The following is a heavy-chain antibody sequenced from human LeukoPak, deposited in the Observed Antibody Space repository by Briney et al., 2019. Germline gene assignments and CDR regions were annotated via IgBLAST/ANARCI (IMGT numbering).Heavy chain of an antibody. CDR1: GGTFSSYA. V-gene: IGHV1-69*05. D-gene: IGHD6-6*01. CDR2: IIPIFGTA. J-gene: IGHJ6*03. Sequence: ASVRVSCKASGGTFSSYAISWVRQAPGQGLEWMGGIIPIFGTANYAQKFQGRVTMTRDMSTSTVYMELSSLRSEDTAVYYCAREYSSSSGTAGYYYMDVWGKGTTVTVSS. CDR3: AREYSSSSGTAGYYYMDV.